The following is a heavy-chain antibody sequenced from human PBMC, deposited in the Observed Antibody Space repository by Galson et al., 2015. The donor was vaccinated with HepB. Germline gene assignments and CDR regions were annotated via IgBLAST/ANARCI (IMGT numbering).Heavy chain of an antibody. CDR2: IYPGDSDT. Sequence: QSGAEVKKPGESLKISCKGSGYSFTSYWIGWVRQMPGKGLEWMGIIYPGDSDTRYSPSFQGQVTISADKSISTAYLQWSSLKAPDTAMYYCARAYYYDSSGISPLPFFDIWGQGTMVTVSS. D-gene: IGHD3-22*01. V-gene: IGHV5-51*01. CDR1: GYSFTSYW. CDR3: ARAYYYDSSGISPLPFFDI. J-gene: IGHJ3*02.